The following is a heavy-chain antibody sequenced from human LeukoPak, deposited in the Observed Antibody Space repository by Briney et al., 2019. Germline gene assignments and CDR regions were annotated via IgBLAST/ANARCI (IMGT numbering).Heavy chain of an antibody. CDR3: ARDPYSGNYGDYYYYYMDV. V-gene: IGHV3-7*01. CDR2: IKQDGSEK. D-gene: IGHD1-26*01. CDR1: GFTFSSYW. Sequence: GGTLRLSCAASGFTFSSYWMSWVRQAPGKGLEWVANIKQDGSEKYYVDSVKGRFTISRDNAKNSLYLLMNSLRAEDTAVYYYARDPYSGNYGDYYYYYMDVWGKGTTVTIFS. J-gene: IGHJ6*03.